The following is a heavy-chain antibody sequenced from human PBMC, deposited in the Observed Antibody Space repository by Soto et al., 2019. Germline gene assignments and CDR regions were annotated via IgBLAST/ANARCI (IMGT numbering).Heavy chain of an antibody. CDR1: GFTFNKYT. CDR2: ISGGGGTM. J-gene: IGHJ4*02. CDR3: ARDKSGSYSIDY. V-gene: IGHV3-48*04. Sequence: EVQLVESGGGLVQSGGSLRLTCAASGFTFNKYTMNWVRQAPGKGLEWLSYISGGGGTMFYADSVKGRVTISRDNAKNSLYMQMDSLRAEDTAVYYCARDKSGSYSIDYWGQGTLGNVSS. D-gene: IGHD1-26*01.